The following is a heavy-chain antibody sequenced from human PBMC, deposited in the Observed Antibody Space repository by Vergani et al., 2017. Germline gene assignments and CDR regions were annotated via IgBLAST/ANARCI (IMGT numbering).Heavy chain of an antibody. CDR2: ISGSGGST. CDR3: AKSDQVVPAAMGAFDY. V-gene: IGHV3-23*01. J-gene: IGHJ4*02. Sequence: EVQLLESGGGLVQPGGSLRLSCAASGFTFSSYAMSWVRQAPGKGLEWVSAISGSGGSTYYADSVKGRFTISRDNSKNTLYLQMNSPRAEDTAVYYCAKSDQVVPAAMGAFDYWGQGTLVTVSS. D-gene: IGHD2-2*01. CDR1: GFTFSSYA.